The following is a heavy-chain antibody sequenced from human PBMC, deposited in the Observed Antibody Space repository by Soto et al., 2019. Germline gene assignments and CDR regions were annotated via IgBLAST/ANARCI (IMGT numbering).Heavy chain of an antibody. CDR1: GFTFTNYA. CDR3: AGDYIRLNSLNSNYYSFGTDV. V-gene: IGHV3-23*01. J-gene: IGHJ6*02. D-gene: IGHD4-17*01. CDR2: IRVSDGSG. Sequence: GESLKISCAASGFTFTNYAMSWGRQAPGKGLGVGSTIRVSDGSGKYADFVEGRFTISRETSKNTLSLQMNSLRAEDTAVYYCAGDYIRLNSLNSNYYSFGTDVWGQGTTVTVS.